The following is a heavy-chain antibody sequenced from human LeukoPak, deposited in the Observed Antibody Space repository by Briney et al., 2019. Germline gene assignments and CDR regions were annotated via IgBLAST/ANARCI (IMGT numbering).Heavy chain of an antibody. D-gene: IGHD4-17*01. CDR2: IYYSGST. CDR1: GGSISSGGYY. V-gene: IGHV4-31*03. J-gene: IGHJ6*03. Sequence: SETLSLTCTVSGGSISSGGYYWSRIRQHPGKGLEWIGYIYYSGSTYHNPSLKSRVTISVDTSKNQFSLKLSSVTAADTAVYYCARDRATVTTFSNYYYYYYMDVWGKGTTVTVSS. CDR3: ARDRATVTTFSNYYYYYYMDV.